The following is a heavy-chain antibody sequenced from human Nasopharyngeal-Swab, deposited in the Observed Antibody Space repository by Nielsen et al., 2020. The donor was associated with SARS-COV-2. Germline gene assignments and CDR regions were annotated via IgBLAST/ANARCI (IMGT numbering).Heavy chain of an antibody. D-gene: IGHD2-2*01. Sequence: WIRQPPGKGLEWVSAISGSGGSTYYADSVKGWFTISRDNSKNTLYLQMNSLRAEDTAVYYCARQYCGSTSCYAGAYFDYWGQGTLVTVSS. CDR3: ARQYCGSTSCYAGAYFDY. V-gene: IGHV3-23*01. CDR2: ISGSGGST. J-gene: IGHJ4*02.